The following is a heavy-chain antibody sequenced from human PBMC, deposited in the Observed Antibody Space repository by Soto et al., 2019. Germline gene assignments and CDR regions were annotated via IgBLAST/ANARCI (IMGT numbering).Heavy chain of an antibody. CDR2: IKSTSDGGTT. D-gene: IGHD1-26*01. J-gene: IGHJ6*02. CDR3: TEKVGYYYGLDV. Sequence: GGSLRLSCAASGFTFNHAWMNWVRQAPGQGLEWVGRIKSTSDGGTTDYAAPVKGRFTISRDDSENTVYLQMNGLKAVDIAVYYCTEKVGYYYGLDVWGQGTTVTVSS. V-gene: IGHV3-15*07. CDR1: GFTFNHAW.